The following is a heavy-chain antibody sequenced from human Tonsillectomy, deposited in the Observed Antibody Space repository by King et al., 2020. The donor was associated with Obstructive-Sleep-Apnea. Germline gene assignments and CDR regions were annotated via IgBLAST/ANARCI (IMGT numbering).Heavy chain of an antibody. V-gene: IGHV4-59*01. CDR3: ARAYYYDSSGYFDY. J-gene: IGHJ4*02. CDR1: VGSISSYY. CDR2: IYYSGST. Sequence: VQLQESGPGLVKPSETLSLTCTVSVGSISSYYWSWIRQPPGKGLEWIGYIYYSGSTNYNPSLKSRVTISVDTSKNQFSLKLSSVTAADTAVYYCARAYYYDSSGYFDYWGQGTLVTVSS. D-gene: IGHD3-22*01.